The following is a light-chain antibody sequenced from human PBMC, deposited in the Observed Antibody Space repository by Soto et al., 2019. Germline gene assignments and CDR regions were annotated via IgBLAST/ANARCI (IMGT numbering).Light chain of an antibody. CDR1: SSDVGGYNY. V-gene: IGLV2-14*01. CDR2: EVS. CDR3: SSYTSSSTLV. Sequence: QSSLTQPASVSGSPGQLITISCTGTSSDVGGYNYVSWYQQHPGKAPKLMIYEVSNRPSGVSNRFSGSKSGNTASLTISGLQAEDEADYYCSSYTSSSTLVFGTGTKLTVL. J-gene: IGLJ1*01.